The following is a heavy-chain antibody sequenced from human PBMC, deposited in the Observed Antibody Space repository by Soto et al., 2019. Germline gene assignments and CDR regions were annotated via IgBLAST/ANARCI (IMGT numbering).Heavy chain of an antibody. Sequence: ASVKVSCKASGYTFTGYYMHWVRQAPGQGLEWMGWINPNSGGTNYAQKFQGRVTMTRDTSISTAYMELSRLRSDYTDVHYCVRGTWIGTAMEHFEHWGQGTLVTVSS. V-gene: IGHV1-2*02. CDR2: INPNSGGT. D-gene: IGHD5-18*01. CDR3: VRGTWIGTAMEHFEH. J-gene: IGHJ4*02. CDR1: GYTFTGYY.